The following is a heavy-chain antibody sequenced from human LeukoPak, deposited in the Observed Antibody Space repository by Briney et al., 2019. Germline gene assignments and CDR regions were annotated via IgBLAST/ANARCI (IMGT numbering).Heavy chain of an antibody. CDR2: SYYIEST. CDR1: GGSNNHYY. D-gene: IGHD6-19*01. V-gene: IGHV4-59*01. CDR3: ARETTLTGFASGLGFNY. J-gene: IGHJ4*02. Sequence: PSGTLSLTCTVSGGSNNHYYWSWIRQPPGKGLEWIGYSYYIESTNYNPSLKSRVTISVDTSRNRFSLKLSSVTAADTAVYYCARETTLTGFASGLGFNYWGQGTLVTASS.